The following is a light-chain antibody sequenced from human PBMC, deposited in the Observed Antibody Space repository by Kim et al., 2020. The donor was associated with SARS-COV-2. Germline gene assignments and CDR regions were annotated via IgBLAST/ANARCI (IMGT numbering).Light chain of an antibody. CDR1: QGISNY. CDR2: AAS. Sequence: DIQMTQSPSSLSASVGDRVTITCRASQGISNYLAWYQQKQGEVPNLLIFAASTLQSGVPSGFSGSGSGTDFTLTISSLQPEDVATYYCQNGNGALTFGPGTKVDIK. CDR3: QNGNGALT. J-gene: IGKJ3*01. V-gene: IGKV1-27*01.